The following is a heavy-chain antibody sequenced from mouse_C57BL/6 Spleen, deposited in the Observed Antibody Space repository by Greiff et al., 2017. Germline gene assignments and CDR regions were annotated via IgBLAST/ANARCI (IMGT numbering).Heavy chain of an antibody. V-gene: IGHV1-55*01. CDR2: IYPGSGST. D-gene: IGHD2-1*01. Sequence: QVQLQQPGAELVKPGASVKMSCKASGYTFTGYWITWVKQRPGQGLEWIGDIYPGSGSTNYNEKFKSKATLTVDTSSSTAYMQLSSLTSEDPAVYYCAREGDYGNYFDYWGQGTTLTVSS. CDR3: AREGDYGNYFDY. J-gene: IGHJ2*01. CDR1: GYTFTGYW.